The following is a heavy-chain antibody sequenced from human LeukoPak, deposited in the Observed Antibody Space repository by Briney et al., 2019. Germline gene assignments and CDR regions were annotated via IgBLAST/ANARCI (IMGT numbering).Heavy chain of an antibody. CDR1: GYTFTRYG. J-gene: IGHJ4*02. Sequence: SVKVSCKASGYTFTRYGISWVRQAPGQGLEWMGGIIPIFGTANYAQKFQGRVTITADESTSTAYMELSSLRSEDTAVYYCAKWTSGPFGELKWGQGTLVTVSS. CDR3: AKWTSGPFGELK. V-gene: IGHV1-69*13. CDR2: IIPIFGTA. D-gene: IGHD3-10*01.